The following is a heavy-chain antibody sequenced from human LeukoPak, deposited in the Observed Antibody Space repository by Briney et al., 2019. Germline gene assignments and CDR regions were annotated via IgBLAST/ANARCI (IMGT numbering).Heavy chain of an antibody. J-gene: IGHJ4*02. V-gene: IGHV3-7*04. CDR3: AGGTGWTAYY. D-gene: IGHD3/OR15-3a*01. CDR2: IKQDGSEQ. CDR1: GFTLSDYW. Sequence: PGGSLRLSCAVSGFTLSDYWMNWVRQAPGKGLEWVANIKQDGSEQNYVDSVRGRFTISRDNAKNSVYLQMNSLRAEDTAVYYCAGGTGWTAYYWGQGTLVTVSS.